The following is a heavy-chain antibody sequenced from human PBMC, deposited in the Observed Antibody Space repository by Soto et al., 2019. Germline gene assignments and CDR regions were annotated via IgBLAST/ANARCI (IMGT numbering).Heavy chain of an antibody. D-gene: IGHD6-19*01. V-gene: IGHV3-30*18. CDR3: AKGGRQWLVTSDFNY. CDR2: VSHDGRNT. J-gene: IGHJ4*02. Sequence: VQLVESGGGVVQPGRSLRLSCAASGFTFSDYAMHWVRQAPGKGLEWVAVVSHDGRNTHYADSVKGRFTISRDSSKNTVSLEMTSLRAKDTAVYYCAKGGRQWLVTSDFNYWGQGALVTVS. CDR1: GFTFSDYA.